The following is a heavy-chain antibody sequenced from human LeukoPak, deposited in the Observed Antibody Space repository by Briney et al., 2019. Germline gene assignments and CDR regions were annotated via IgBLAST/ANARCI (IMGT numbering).Heavy chain of an antibody. CDR1: GFTFSSYA. Sequence: GSLRLSCAASGFTFSSYAMSWVRQAPGKGLEWVSAISGSGGSTYYADSVKGRFTISRDNSKNTLYLQMNSLRAEDTAVYYCATTTVVNAVGGYFDYWGQGTLVTVSS. CDR2: ISGSGGST. V-gene: IGHV3-23*01. D-gene: IGHD4-23*01. CDR3: ATTTVVNAVGGYFDY. J-gene: IGHJ4*02.